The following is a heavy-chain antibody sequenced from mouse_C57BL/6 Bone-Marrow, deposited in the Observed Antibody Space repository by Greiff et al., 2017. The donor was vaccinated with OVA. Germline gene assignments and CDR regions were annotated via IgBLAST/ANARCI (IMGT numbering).Heavy chain of an antibody. CDR2: IYWDDDK. Sequence: QVTLKESGPGILQSSQTLSLTCSFSGFSLSTSGMGVSWLRQPSGKGLEWLAHIYWDDDKRYNPSLKSRLTIPTDTSRNQCFLKITSVYTAQTATYYCARRAPLSPCYFDYWGQGTTLTVSS. CDR3: ARRAPLSPCYFDY. J-gene: IGHJ2*01. D-gene: IGHD6-1*01. CDR1: GFSLSTSGMG. V-gene: IGHV8-12*01.